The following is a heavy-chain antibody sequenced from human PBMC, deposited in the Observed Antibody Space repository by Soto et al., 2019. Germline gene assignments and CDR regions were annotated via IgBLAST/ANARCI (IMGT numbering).Heavy chain of an antibody. J-gene: IGHJ4*02. CDR3: ARGVSSSGPDY. D-gene: IGHD6-13*01. V-gene: IGHV4-34*01. CDR1: GGSFSGYY. CDR2: INHSGST. Sequence: QVQLQQWGAGLLKPSETLSLTCAVYGGSFSGYYWSWIRQPPGKGLEWIGEINHSGSTNYNPSLKSXXTXSXXTANNQFSLKLSSVTAADTAVYYCARGVSSSGPDYWGQGTLVTVSS.